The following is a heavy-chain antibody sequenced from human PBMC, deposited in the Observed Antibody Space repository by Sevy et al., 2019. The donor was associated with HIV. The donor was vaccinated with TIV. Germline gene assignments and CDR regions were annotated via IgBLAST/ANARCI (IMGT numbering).Heavy chain of an antibody. J-gene: IGHJ6*02. CDR3: ARDHVMDGDLGDYYYFAMDV. D-gene: IGHD4-17*01. CDR1: GFTISDYY. CDR2: ISGSNSDGSDP. Sequence: GGSLRLSCAGSGFTISDYYMSWIRQAPGKGLEWISYISGSNSDGSDPYYADSVKGRFTISRDNAKNSMYLQMNRLRAEDSAVYYCARDHVMDGDLGDYYYFAMDVWGQGTTVTVSS. V-gene: IGHV3-11*01.